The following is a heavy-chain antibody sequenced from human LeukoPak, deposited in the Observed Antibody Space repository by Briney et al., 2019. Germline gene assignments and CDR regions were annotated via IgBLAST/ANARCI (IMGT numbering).Heavy chain of an antibody. Sequence: SQTLSLTCAISGDSFSSNSAAWNWIRQSPSRGLEWLGRTYYRSKWYYDYAVAVKSRISINPDTSKNQFTLQLSSVTPEDTAVYYCARDPVGGSTIFDYWGQGTLVTVSS. CDR2: TYYRSKWYY. CDR3: ARDPVGGSTIFDY. J-gene: IGHJ4*02. V-gene: IGHV6-1*01. CDR1: GDSFSSNSAA. D-gene: IGHD3-16*01.